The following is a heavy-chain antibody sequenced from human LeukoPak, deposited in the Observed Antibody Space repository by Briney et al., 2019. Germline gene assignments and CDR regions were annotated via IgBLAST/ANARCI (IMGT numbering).Heavy chain of an antibody. CDR3: ARGPNYYYHMDV. CDR2: LSPNSGNT. V-gene: IGHV1-8*01. Sequence: ASVTVSCKASGYTFTSYDIKWVRQATGQGLEWMGWLSPNSGNTGYAQKFQGRVTVTRDTSISTAYMELTGLRSEDTGVYYCARGPNYYYHMDVWGKGTTVTVSS. J-gene: IGHJ6*03. CDR1: GYTFTSYD.